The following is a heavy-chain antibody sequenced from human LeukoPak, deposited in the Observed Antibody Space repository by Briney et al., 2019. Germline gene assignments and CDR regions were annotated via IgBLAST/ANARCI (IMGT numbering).Heavy chain of an antibody. CDR1: GFTFSSYE. D-gene: IGHD6-19*01. V-gene: IGHV3-48*03. J-gene: IGHJ5*02. Sequence: PGGSLRFSCAASGFTFSSYEMNWVRQAPGKGLEWVSYISSSGSTIYYADSVKGRFTISRDNAKNSLYLQMNSLRAEDTAVYYCARQRGSGWYVGNWFDPWGQGTLVTVSS. CDR2: ISSSGSTI. CDR3: ARQRGSGWYVGNWFDP.